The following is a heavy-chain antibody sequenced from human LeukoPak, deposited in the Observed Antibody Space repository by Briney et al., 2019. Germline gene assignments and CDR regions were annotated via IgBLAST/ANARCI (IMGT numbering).Heavy chain of an antibody. CDR1: GYTFTSYG. J-gene: IGHJ4*02. V-gene: IGHV1-18*01. CDR2: ISAYNGNT. Sequence: GASVKVSCKASGYTFTSYGISWVRQARGQGLEWMGWISAYNGNTNYAQKLQGRVTMTTDTSTSTAYMELRSLRSDDTAVYYYARATAVAGTAGFLDYWGQGTLVTVSS. CDR3: ARATAVAGTAGFLDY. D-gene: IGHD6-19*01.